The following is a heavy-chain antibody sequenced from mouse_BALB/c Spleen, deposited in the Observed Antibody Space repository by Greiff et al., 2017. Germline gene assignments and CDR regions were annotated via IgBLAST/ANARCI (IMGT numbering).Heavy chain of an antibody. CDR2: ISSGSSTI. CDR1: GFTFSSFG. Sequence: EVKLMESGGGLVQPGGSRKLSCAASGFTFSSFGMHWVRQAPEKGLEWVAYISSGSSTIYYADTVKGRFTISRDNPKNTLFLQMTSLRSEDTAMYYCAREGIYYSSGYLDYWGQGTTLTVSS. D-gene: IGHD1-1*01. CDR3: AREGIYYSSGYLDY. J-gene: IGHJ2*01. V-gene: IGHV5-17*02.